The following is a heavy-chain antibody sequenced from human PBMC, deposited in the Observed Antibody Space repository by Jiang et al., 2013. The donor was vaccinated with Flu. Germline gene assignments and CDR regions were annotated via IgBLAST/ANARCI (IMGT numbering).Heavy chain of an antibody. CDR1: DSITNSF. D-gene: IGHD3-16*01. V-gene: IGHV4-59*01. J-gene: IGHJ4*02. CDR3: ARVGRDDY. CDR2: FYDGGLT. Sequence: DSITNSFWNWIRQPPGKGLEWIGYFYDGGLTNYNSSLKSRVSISVDRTKNQFSLNLTSVTAADTAVYYCARVGRDDYWGKGILVTVSS.